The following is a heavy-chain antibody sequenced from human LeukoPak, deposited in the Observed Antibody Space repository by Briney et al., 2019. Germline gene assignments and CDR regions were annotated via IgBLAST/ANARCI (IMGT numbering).Heavy chain of an antibody. CDR3: ASASGY. CDR1: GDSISPYY. D-gene: IGHD6-19*01. CDR2: VFYTGST. Sequence: PSETLSLTCTVSGDSISPYYWSWIRQPPGGGLEWIGYVFYTGSTNYNPSLKSRVTISVDTSRNQFSLKLTSVTAADTAVYYCASASGYWGQGTLVTVSS. V-gene: IGHV4-59*01. J-gene: IGHJ4*02.